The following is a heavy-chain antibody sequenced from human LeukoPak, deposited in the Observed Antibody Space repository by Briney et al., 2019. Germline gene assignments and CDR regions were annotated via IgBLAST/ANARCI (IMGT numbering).Heavy chain of an antibody. CDR1: GGSISSYY. J-gene: IGHJ6*02. V-gene: IGHV4-59*01. CDR2: IYYSGST. Sequence: PSETLSFTCTVSGGSISSYYWSWIRQPPGKGLEWIGYIYYSGSTNYNPSLKSRVTISVDTSKNQFSLKLSSVTAADTAVYYCARDGAAREPYYYYGMDVWGQGTTVTVSS. D-gene: IGHD6-6*01. CDR3: ARDGAAREPYYYYGMDV.